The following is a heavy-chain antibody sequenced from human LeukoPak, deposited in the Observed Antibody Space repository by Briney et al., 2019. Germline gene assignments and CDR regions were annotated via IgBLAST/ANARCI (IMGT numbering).Heavy chain of an antibody. CDR3: ARGLQSRRQPGAFDI. D-gene: IGHD2-15*01. Sequence: SVKVSCKASGGTFSSYAISWVRQAPGQGLEWMGGIIPIFGTANYAQKFQGRVTITTDESMSTAYMELSSLRSEDTAVYYCARGLQSRRQPGAFDIWGQGTMVTVSS. V-gene: IGHV1-69*05. CDR2: IIPIFGTA. CDR1: GGTFSSYA. J-gene: IGHJ3*02.